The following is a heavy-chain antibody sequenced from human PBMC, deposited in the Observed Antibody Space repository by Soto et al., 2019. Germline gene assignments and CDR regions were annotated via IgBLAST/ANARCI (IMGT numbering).Heavy chain of an antibody. CDR1: GGSISVEHYH. D-gene: IGHD2-21*02. Sequence: QVQLQESDPGLVRPSQTLSLTCTVSGGSISVEHYHWTWIRQPPGKGLEWIGYIHYSGSVYYNPSLQSRLSMSVDTSKTLFSLKLASVTAADTAVYCCVREDDGGDRDYYGLDVWGQGTTVTVSS. CDR3: VREDDGGDRDYYGLDV. V-gene: IGHV4-30-4*01. J-gene: IGHJ6*02. CDR2: IHYSGSV.